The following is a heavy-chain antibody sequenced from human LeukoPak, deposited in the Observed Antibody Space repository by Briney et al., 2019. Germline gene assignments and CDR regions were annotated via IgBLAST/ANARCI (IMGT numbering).Heavy chain of an antibody. CDR2: IKEDGGQK. CDR1: GFTFSEYW. CDR3: ARGGDKNVM. V-gene: IGHV3-7*03. Sequence: GGSLRLSCVVSGFTFSEYWMTWVRQAPGKGLEWVANIKEDGGQKHYVDSVKGRFTIFRDNAKNTLYLQMDSLRAEDTAVYYCARGGDKNVMGGQGTLVTVSS. J-gene: IGHJ4*02. D-gene: IGHD3-10*01.